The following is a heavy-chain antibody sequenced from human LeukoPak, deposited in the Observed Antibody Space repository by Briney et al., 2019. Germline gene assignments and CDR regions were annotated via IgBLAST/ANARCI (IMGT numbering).Heavy chain of an antibody. Sequence: GGSLRLSCAASGFTFSSYWMSWVRQAPGKGLEWVANIKQDGSNKYYADSVKGRFTISRDNSKNTLYLQVNSLRAEDTAVYYCAKDLTVRSYGMDVWGQGTTVTVSS. CDR2: IKQDGSNK. CDR3: AKDLTVRSYGMDV. J-gene: IGHJ6*02. V-gene: IGHV3-7*01. CDR1: GFTFSSYW. D-gene: IGHD4-17*01.